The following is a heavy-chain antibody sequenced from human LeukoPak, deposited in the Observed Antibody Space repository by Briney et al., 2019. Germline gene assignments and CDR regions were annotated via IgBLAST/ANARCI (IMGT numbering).Heavy chain of an antibody. CDR2: IKSKTDGGTT. CDR1: GFTFSNAW. J-gene: IGHJ4*02. Sequence: MAGGSLRLSCAASGFTFSNAWMNWVRQAPGKGLEWVGRIKSKTDGGTTDYAAPVKGRFTISRDDSENTLYLQMNSLKTEDTAVYYCSTTYYYDSSEGYWGQGTLVTVSS. V-gene: IGHV3-15*07. D-gene: IGHD3-22*01. CDR3: STTYYYDSSEGY.